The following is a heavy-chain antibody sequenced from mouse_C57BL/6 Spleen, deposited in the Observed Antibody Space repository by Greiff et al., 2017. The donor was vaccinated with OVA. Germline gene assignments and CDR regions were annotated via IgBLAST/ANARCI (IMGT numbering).Heavy chain of an antibody. CDR2: IYPGDGDT. D-gene: IGHD3-2*02. V-gene: IGHV1-82*01. Sequence: VKLMESGPELVKPGASVKISCKASGYAFSSSWMNWVKQRPGKGLEWIGRIYPGDGDTNYNGKFKGKATLTADKSSSTAYMQLSSLTSEDSAVYFCARLAAQATFDYWGQGTTLTVSS. CDR3: ARLAAQATFDY. J-gene: IGHJ2*01. CDR1: GYAFSSSW.